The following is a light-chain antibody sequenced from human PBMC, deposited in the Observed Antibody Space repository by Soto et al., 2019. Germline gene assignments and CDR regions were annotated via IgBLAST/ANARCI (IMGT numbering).Light chain of an antibody. V-gene: IGKV3-15*01. CDR2: GAS. J-gene: IGKJ1*01. CDR3: QQYNNWHPKT. Sequence: EIVMTQSPATLSVSPGERATLSCRASQSVSSNLAWYQQKPGQAPRLLIYGASTRATGIPARFSGSGSGTEFTLTISSLQYEDFAVYYCQQYNNWHPKTFGQGTKVDIK. CDR1: QSVSSN.